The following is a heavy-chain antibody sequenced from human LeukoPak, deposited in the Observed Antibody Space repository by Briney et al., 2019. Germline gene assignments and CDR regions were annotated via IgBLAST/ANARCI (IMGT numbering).Heavy chain of an antibody. V-gene: IGHV3-23*01. CDR1: GFTFRTGD. J-gene: IGHJ4*02. CDR2: ISGSSGIT. Sequence: GQSLRLSCVASGFTFRTGDMSWVRQARGRGRGWVSCISGSSGITHYAESVNGRFTVSRDDSKNTLYLQMNSLRAEDTAIYYCAKVRYRGYTTWDYWGQGTLVTVSS. CDR3: AKVRYRGYTTWDY. D-gene: IGHD5-12*01.